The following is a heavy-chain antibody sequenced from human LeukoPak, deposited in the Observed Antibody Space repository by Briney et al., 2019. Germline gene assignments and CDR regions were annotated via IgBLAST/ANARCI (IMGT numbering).Heavy chain of an antibody. J-gene: IGHJ4*02. Sequence: GGSLRLSCAAAGFTFSNYAMTWVRQAPGRGLEWVSSISGSGGSTYYADSVKGRFTISRDNSKNTLYLQMYSLRAEDTAVYYCAREPEYGDGDYWGQGTLVTVSS. CDR3: AREPEYGDGDY. V-gene: IGHV3-23*01. CDR1: GFTFSNYA. CDR2: ISGSGGST. D-gene: IGHD4-17*01.